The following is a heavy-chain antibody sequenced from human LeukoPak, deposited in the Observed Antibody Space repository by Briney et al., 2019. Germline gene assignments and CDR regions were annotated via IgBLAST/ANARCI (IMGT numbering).Heavy chain of an antibody. CDR1: GFAFSSYN. Sequence: TGGSLRLSCAASGFAFSSYNMNWVRQAPGKGLKWISYIGSSGSPTHYADSVGGRFTISRDNAKNSLYLQMNSLRDEDTAVYYCARDLYGDYSFDYWGQGTLVTVSS. CDR2: IGSSGSPT. D-gene: IGHD4-17*01. V-gene: IGHV3-48*02. CDR3: ARDLYGDYSFDY. J-gene: IGHJ4*02.